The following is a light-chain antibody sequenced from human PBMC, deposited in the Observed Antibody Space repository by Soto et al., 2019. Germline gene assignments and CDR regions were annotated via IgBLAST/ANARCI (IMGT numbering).Light chain of an antibody. CDR2: DVN. J-gene: IGLJ2*01. CDR3: ISYTGSSTLLV. V-gene: IGLV2-14*03. Sequence: QSALTQPASVSGSPGQSITISCTGTSSDVGGYNYVSWYQHHPGKAPKLKIYDVNNRPSGVSNRFSGSKSGNTASLTISVLQAEDEAYYYCISYTGSSTLLVFGGGTKLTVL. CDR1: SSDVGGYNY.